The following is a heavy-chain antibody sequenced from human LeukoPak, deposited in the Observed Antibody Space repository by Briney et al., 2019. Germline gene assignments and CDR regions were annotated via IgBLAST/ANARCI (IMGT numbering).Heavy chain of an antibody. CDR2: IYPGDSDT. CDR3: ARQTMVRGVPRGMDV. D-gene: IGHD3-10*01. J-gene: IGHJ6*04. V-gene: IGHV5-51*01. CDR1: GSSFTSYW. Sequence: GESLQISCKGSGSSFTSYWIGWVRQLPGKGLEWMGIIYPGDSDTRYSPSFQGQVTISADKSISTAYLQWSSLKASDTAMYYCARQTMVRGVPRGMDVWGKGTTVTVSS.